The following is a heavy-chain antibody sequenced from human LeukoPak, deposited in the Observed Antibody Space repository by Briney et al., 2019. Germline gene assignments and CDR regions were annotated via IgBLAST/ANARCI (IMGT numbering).Heavy chain of an antibody. Sequence: PGGSLRLSCVASGFTFNIYGMSWVRQAPGKGLDWVANIKLDGSEKYYVDSVKGRFTISRDNAKNSLYLQMNSLRAEDTAVYYCARAFSGTYVVDAFDIWGQGTMVTVSS. CDR1: GFTFNIYG. CDR3: ARAFSGTYVVDAFDI. V-gene: IGHV3-7*01. J-gene: IGHJ3*02. D-gene: IGHD1-26*01. CDR2: IKLDGSEK.